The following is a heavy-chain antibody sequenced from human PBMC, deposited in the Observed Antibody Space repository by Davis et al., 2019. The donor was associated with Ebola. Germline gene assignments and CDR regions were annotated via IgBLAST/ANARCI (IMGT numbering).Heavy chain of an antibody. CDR1: GFTFNNSP. CDR3: ATPLSNSDRALDI. D-gene: IGHD3-22*01. J-gene: IGHJ3*02. Sequence: GESLKISCAASGFTFNNSPMHWVRQAPGKGLEWVGLIWYDGSVKYYGDSVKGRFTISRDNSKDTLYLQMTSLRVEDTAVYYCATPLSNSDRALDIWGRGTLVTVSS. CDR2: IWYDGSVK. V-gene: IGHV3-33*01.